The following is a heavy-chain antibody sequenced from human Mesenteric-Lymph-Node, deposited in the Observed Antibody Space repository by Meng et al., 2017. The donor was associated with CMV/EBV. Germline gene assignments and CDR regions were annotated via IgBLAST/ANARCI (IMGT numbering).Heavy chain of an antibody. V-gene: IGHV4-39*07. CDR3: ARDSGTPDY. D-gene: IGHD1-1*01. J-gene: IGHJ4*02. Sequence: SETLSLTCTVSGGSISSSSYYWGWIRQPPGKGLEWIGSSYYTGNTYYNPSLKSRVTISVDTSKNQFSLKLSSVTAADTAVYYCARDSGTPDYWGQGTLVTVSS. CDR2: SYYTGNT. CDR1: GGSISSSSYY.